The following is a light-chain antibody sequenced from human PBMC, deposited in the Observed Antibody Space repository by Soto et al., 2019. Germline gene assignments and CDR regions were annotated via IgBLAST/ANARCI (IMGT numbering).Light chain of an antibody. CDR2: AAS. CDR1: QGISNF. V-gene: IGKV1-27*01. CDR3: QKYSSVIT. Sequence: DIQMTQSPSSLSASVGDRVTITCRASQGISNFLAWYQQKPGKVPKLLISAASTLQSGVPSRFSGSGSGTDFPLTITSLQPEDVATYSCQKYSSVITFGQGTRLEI. J-gene: IGKJ5*01.